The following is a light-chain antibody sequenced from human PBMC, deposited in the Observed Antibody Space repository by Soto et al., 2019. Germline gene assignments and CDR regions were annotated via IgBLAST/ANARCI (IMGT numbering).Light chain of an antibody. V-gene: IGLV1-47*01. J-gene: IGLJ1*01. CDR3: AAWNDGLSGFV. CDR1: SSHIGSNA. CDR2: RNN. Sequence: SLLTQPPSTSRTPGQRVTISCSGSSSHIGSNAVYWYQQLPGTAPKLLIYRNNQRPSGVPDRFSGTKSGTSASLAISGLRSEDEADYYCAAWNDGLSGFVFGTGTKVTVL.